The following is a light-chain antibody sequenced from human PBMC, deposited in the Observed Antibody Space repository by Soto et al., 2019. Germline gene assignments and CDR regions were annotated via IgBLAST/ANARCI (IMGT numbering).Light chain of an antibody. J-gene: IGLJ2*01. CDR3: QTWGTGIVI. Sequence: QSVLTQSPSASASLGASVKLTCTLSSGHSNYAIAWHQQQPEKGPRYLMKLNRDGSHSKGDGIPNRFSGSSSGAERYLTISSLQSEDEADYYCQTWGTGIVIFGGGTKLPS. CDR1: SGHSNYA. CDR2: LNRDGSH. V-gene: IGLV4-69*01.